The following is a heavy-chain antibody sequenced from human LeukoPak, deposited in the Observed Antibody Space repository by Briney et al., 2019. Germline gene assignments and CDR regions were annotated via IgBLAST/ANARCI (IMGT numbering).Heavy chain of an antibody. CDR2: INWNSGIT. J-gene: IGHJ3*02. D-gene: IGHD3-9*01. CDR1: GFTFTDYA. CDR3: ARGYDILTGSVFDI. V-gene: IGHV3-20*04. Sequence: GGSLRLSCAASGFTFTDYAMSWVRQAPGKGLEWVSGINWNSGITGYSDSVKGRFTISRDNAKNSLYLQMNSLRAEDTAVYYCARGYDILTGSVFDIWGQGTMVTVSS.